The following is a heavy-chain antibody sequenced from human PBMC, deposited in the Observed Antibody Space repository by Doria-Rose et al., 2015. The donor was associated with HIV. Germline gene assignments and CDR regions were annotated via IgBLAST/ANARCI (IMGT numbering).Heavy chain of an antibody. CDR2: TYYTGTS. J-gene: IGHJ4*02. D-gene: IGHD3-3*01. CDR1: GASVSRRGYY. CDR3: ARMGSYRELDY. Sequence: QGQLQESGPGLVKPSETLSLTCSVSGASVSRRGYYWQWIRQVPGHDLESLGYTYYTGTSDYRPSLKSRLNMAVDTSKNQFSLKLSFVTVADTAVYYCARMGSYRELDYWGQGALVSVSA. V-gene: IGHV4-31*03.